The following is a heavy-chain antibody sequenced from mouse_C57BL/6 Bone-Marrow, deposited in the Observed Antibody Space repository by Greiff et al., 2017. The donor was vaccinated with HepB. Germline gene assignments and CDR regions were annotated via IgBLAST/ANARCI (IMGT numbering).Heavy chain of an antibody. Sequence: DVMLVESGPGLAKPSQPLSLTCSVTGYSITSDYWNWIRKFPGNKLESMGYISYSGSTYDNPSLKSRISITRDTSKNKYYLQLNSVTTEDTATYYCARDPYDSNYLYYVDYWGQGTTLTVSS. CDR3: ARDPYDSNYLYYVDY. CDR2: ISYSGST. V-gene: IGHV3-8*01. J-gene: IGHJ2*01. D-gene: IGHD2-5*01. CDR1: GYSITSDY.